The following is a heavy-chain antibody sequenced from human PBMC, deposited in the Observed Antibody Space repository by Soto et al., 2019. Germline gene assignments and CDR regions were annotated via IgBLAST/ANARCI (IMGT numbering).Heavy chain of an antibody. CDR2: IYYSGST. Sequence: QVQLQESGPGLVKPSETLSLTCTVSGGSISSYYWSWIRQPPGKGLEWIGYIYYSGSTNYNPSLKSRVTISVDTSKNQCSLKLSSVTAADTAVYYCARESIAAAGAVDYWGQGTLVTVSS. CDR3: ARESIAAAGAVDY. V-gene: IGHV4-59*01. D-gene: IGHD6-13*01. J-gene: IGHJ4*02. CDR1: GGSISSYY.